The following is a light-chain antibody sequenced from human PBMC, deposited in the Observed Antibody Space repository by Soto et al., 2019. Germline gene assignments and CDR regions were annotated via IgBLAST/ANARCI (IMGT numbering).Light chain of an antibody. Sequence: DIQMTQSPSSVSASVGDRITITCRASQGIAGWLAWYQQKPGKAPTLLIYAASSLQSGVPSRFSGSGSGTDFTLTISILQPEDFATYYCQQANSSPYTFGQGTKLEIK. CDR3: QQANSSPYT. J-gene: IGKJ2*01. CDR1: QGIAGW. CDR2: AAS. V-gene: IGKV1-12*01.